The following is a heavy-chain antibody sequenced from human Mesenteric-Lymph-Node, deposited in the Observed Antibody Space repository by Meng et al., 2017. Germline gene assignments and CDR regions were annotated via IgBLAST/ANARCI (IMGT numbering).Heavy chain of an antibody. D-gene: IGHD3-3*01. Sequence: SETLSLTCTVSGGFISSYYWSWIRQPPGKGLEWIGYIYYSGSTNYNPSLKSRVTISVDTSKNQFSLKLSSVTAADTAVYYCARVLGDMASYDFWSGYYSAGWFDPWGQGTLVTVSS. CDR1: GGFISSYY. V-gene: IGHV4-59*01. J-gene: IGHJ5*02. CDR3: ARVLGDMASYDFWSGYYSAGWFDP. CDR2: IYYSGST.